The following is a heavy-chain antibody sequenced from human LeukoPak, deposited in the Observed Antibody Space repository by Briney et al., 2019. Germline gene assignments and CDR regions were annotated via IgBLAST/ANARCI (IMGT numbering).Heavy chain of an antibody. Sequence: SETLSLTCTVSGGSISSYYWSWIRQPPGKGLEWIGYIYYSGSTNYNPSLKSRVTISVDTSKNQFSLKLSSVTAAGTAVYYCAREIVVVVAATRWFDPWGQGTLVTVSS. J-gene: IGHJ5*02. CDR2: IYYSGST. CDR1: GGSISSYY. D-gene: IGHD2-15*01. CDR3: AREIVVVVAATRWFDP. V-gene: IGHV4-59*01.